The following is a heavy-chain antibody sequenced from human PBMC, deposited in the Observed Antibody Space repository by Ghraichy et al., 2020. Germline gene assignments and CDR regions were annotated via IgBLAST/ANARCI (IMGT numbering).Heavy chain of an antibody. CDR1: GFSFTDYW. Sequence: GGSLRLSCVASGFSFTDYWMHWVRQTPGRGLEWVSHLNTEGTTVNYADSVKGRFTISRDNAKNTMYLQMISLTVEDTAFYYCVRSYKDGLRHFDYWGQGTLVTVSS. V-gene: IGHV3-74*01. CDR3: VRSYKDGLRHFDY. CDR2: LNTEGTTV. J-gene: IGHJ4*02. D-gene: IGHD1-14*01.